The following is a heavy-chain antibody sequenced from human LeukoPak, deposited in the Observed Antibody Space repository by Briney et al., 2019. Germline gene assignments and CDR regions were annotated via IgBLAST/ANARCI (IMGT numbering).Heavy chain of an antibody. Sequence: GGPLTLSCAPSGFTFSSYWMHWVRQAPGRGLVGVSRIHICGSSTSYEDSVKGRCTISRDNANNTIYLQMTSLRADDTAVYYCASGSSTSYYDWGQGTLVTVSS. V-gene: IGHV3-74*01. CDR1: GFTFSSYW. D-gene: IGHD2-2*01. CDR3: ASGSSTSYYD. CDR2: IHICGSST. J-gene: IGHJ4*02.